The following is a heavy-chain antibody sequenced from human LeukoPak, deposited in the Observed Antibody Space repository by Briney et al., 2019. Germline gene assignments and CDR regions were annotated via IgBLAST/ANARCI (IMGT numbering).Heavy chain of an antibody. V-gene: IGHV4-59*08. Sequence: SETLSLTCTVSGGSISSYYWSWIRQPPGKGLEWIGYVFHSGSTNYNPSLKSRVTISVDTSKNQFSLKLTSVTAADTAMYYCARRYYYDSSGYYLAHDAFDIWGQGTMVTVSS. CDR1: GGSISSYY. J-gene: IGHJ3*02. CDR2: VFHSGST. D-gene: IGHD3-22*01. CDR3: ARRYYYDSSGYYLAHDAFDI.